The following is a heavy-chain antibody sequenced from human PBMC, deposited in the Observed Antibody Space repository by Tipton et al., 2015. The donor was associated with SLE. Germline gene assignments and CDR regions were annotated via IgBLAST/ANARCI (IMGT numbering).Heavy chain of an antibody. D-gene: IGHD3-10*01. CDR3: ARDSVWVQGVKGAFDI. CDR1: GGSISSGGYY. CDR2: IYYSGST. Sequence: TLSLTCTVSGGSISSGGYYWSWVRQLPGKGLERIGYIYYSGSTYYNPSLKGRLTISLDTSKNQFSLKLSSVTAADTAVYYCARDSVWVQGVKGAFDIWGQGTMVTVSS. V-gene: IGHV4-31*03. J-gene: IGHJ3*02.